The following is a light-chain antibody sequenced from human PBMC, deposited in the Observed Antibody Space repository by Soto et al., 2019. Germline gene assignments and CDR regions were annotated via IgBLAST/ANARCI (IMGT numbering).Light chain of an antibody. CDR3: SSYGGSNIPLYV. Sequence: QSVLTQPRSVSGSPGQSVTISCTGTGNDVGAYNYVSWYQQHPGRPPKLLIYGVVRWPSGVPDRFSGSKSGNTASLTVSGLQAEDEADYYCSSYGGSNIPLYVFGTGTKVTVL. V-gene: IGLV2-11*01. CDR2: GVV. J-gene: IGLJ1*01. CDR1: GNDVGAYNY.